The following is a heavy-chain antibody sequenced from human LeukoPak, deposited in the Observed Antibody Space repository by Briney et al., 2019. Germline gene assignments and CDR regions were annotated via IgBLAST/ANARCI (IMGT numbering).Heavy chain of an antibody. J-gene: IGHJ6*03. CDR2: IIPIFGTA. V-gene: IGHV1-69*05. CDR3: ARGYCGGDCYSFDYYMDV. Sequence: SVKVSCKASGGTFSSYAISWVRQAPGQGLEWMGGIIPIFGTANYAQKFQGRVTITTDESTSTAYMELSSLRSEDTAAYYCARGYCGGDCYSFDYYMDVWGKGTTVTVSS. CDR1: GGTFSSYA. D-gene: IGHD2-21*01.